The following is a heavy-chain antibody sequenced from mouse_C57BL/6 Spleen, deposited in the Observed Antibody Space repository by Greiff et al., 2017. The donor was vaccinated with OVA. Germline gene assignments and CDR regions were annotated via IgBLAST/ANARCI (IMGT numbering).Heavy chain of an antibody. Sequence: DVKLVESEGGLVQPGSSMKLSCTASGFTFSDYYMAWVRQVPEKGLEWVANINYDGSSTYYLDSLKSRFIISRDNAKNILYLQMSSLKSEDTATYYCARDPGDYWYFDVWGTGTTVTVSS. CDR2: INYDGSST. J-gene: IGHJ1*03. CDR3: ARDPGDYWYFDV. V-gene: IGHV5-16*01. CDR1: GFTFSDYY. D-gene: IGHD2-13*01.